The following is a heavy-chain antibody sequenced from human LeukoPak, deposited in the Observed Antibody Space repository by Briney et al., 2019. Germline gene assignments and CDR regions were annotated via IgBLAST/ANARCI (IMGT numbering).Heavy chain of an antibody. CDR2: IYYSGST. D-gene: IGHD2-15*01. CDR3: ARRSDSLEDY. V-gene: IGHV4-39*01. CDR1: GGSISSSSYY. Sequence: SETLSLTCTVSGGSISSSSYYWGWIRQPPGKGLEWIGSIYYSGSTYYNPSLKSRVTISVDTSKNQFSLKLSSVTAADTAVYYCARRSDSLEDYWGQGTLVTVSS. J-gene: IGHJ4*02.